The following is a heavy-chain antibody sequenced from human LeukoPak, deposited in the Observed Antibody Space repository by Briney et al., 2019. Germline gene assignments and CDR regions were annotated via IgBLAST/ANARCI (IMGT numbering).Heavy chain of an antibody. V-gene: IGHV4-59*12. Sequence: SETLSLTCTVSGGSISSYYWSWIRQPPGKGLEWIGYIYYSGSTNYNPSLKSRVTISVDTSKNQFSLKLSSVTAADTAVYYCAREGYSSSWGAFYYYYYMDGWGKGTTVTVSS. CDR2: IYYSGST. J-gene: IGHJ6*03. D-gene: IGHD6-13*01. CDR3: AREGYSSSWGAFYYYYYMDG. CDR1: GGSISSYY.